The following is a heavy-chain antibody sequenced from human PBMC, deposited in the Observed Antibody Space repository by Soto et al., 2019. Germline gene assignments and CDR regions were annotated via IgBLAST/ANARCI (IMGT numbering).Heavy chain of an antibody. CDR2: INHSGST. CDR1: GGSFSGYY. J-gene: IGHJ4*02. D-gene: IGHD2-21*02. Sequence: SETLSLTCDVYGGSFSGYYWSWIRQPPEKELEKIGEINHSGSTNYNPSLKSRVIISVDTSKNQFSLKLSSVTAADTAVYYCARGLGGSGWYRNVVTAIRYFDYWGQGTLVTVSS. V-gene: IGHV4-34*01. CDR3: ARGLGGSGWYRNVVTAIRYFDY.